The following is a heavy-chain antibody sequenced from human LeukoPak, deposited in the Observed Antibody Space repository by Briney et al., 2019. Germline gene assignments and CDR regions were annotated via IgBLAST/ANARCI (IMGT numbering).Heavy chain of an antibody. Sequence: GESLRLSCAASGFTFSSYAMSWVRQAPGKGLEWVSAISGSGGSTYYADSVKGRFTISRDNSKNTLYLQMNSLRAEDTAVYYCAKGVRYFDWLRTFDYWGQGTLVTVSS. CDR2: ISGSGGST. J-gene: IGHJ4*02. CDR3: AKGVRYFDWLRTFDY. V-gene: IGHV3-23*01. D-gene: IGHD3-9*01. CDR1: GFTFSSYA.